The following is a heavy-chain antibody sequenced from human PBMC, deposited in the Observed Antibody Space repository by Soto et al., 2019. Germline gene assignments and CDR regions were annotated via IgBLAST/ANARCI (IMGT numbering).Heavy chain of an antibody. CDR1: GYTFTSYY. D-gene: IGHD6-19*01. CDR2: INPSGGST. V-gene: IGHV1-46*03. CDR3: ARVLQGIAVAGSAFDI. J-gene: IGHJ3*02. Sequence: ASVKVSCKASGYTFTSYYMHWVRQAPGQGLEWMGIINPSGGSTSYAQKFQGRVTMTRDTSTSTVYMELSSLRSEDTAVYYCARVLQGIAVAGSAFDIWGQGTMVTVSS.